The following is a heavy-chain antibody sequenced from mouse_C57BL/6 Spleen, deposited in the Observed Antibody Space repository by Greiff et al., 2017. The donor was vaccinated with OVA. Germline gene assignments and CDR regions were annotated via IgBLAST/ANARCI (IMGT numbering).Heavy chain of an antibody. D-gene: IGHD3-3*01. J-gene: IGHJ4*01. CDR2: IYPEDGDT. Sequence: EVQLQQSGAELVKPGASVKLSCTASGFDIKDYYMHWVKQRPEQGLEWIGQIYPEDGDTDYAPKFKGKATLTADKSSNTAYLQLSSLTSEGTAVEYCAVHPRARTRGSYAMDYWGQGTSVTVSS. V-gene: IGHV14-1*01. CDR3: AVHPRARTRGSYAMDY. CDR1: GFDIKDYY.